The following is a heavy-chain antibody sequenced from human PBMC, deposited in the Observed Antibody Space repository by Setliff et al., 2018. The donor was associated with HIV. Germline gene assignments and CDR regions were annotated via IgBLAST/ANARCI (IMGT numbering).Heavy chain of an antibody. D-gene: IGHD1-26*01. CDR1: GFTFGKVW. V-gene: IGHV3-15*07. J-gene: IGHJ3*02. CDR3: TTLVGANPYHDAFDI. Sequence: PGGSLRLSCAASGFTFGKVWMNWVRQAPGKELEWVGRIKSSRDGGTTDYAAPVKGRFTISKDDSINTLYLQMNSLETEDTAVYYCTTLVGANPYHDAFDIWGQGTMVTVSS. CDR2: IKSSRDGGTT.